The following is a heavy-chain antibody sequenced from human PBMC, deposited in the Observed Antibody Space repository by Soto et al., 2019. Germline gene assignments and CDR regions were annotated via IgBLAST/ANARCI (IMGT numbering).Heavy chain of an antibody. D-gene: IGHD6-13*01. V-gene: IGHV3-23*01. J-gene: IGHJ4*02. CDR1: GLTFSSHA. CDR3: ASEYSSSWYSGDY. Sequence: GVSLRLSCAASGLTFSSHAMSWVRQAPGKGLEWVSAISGSGGSTYYADSVKGRFTISRDNAKNSLYPQMNSLRAEDTAVYYCASEYSSSWYSGDYWGQGTLVTVSS. CDR2: ISGSGGST.